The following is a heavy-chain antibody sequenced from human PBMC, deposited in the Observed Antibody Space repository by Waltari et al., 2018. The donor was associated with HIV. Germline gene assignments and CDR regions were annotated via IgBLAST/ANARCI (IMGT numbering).Heavy chain of an antibody. CDR3: ARGGCSGGTCYSKSFDL. Sequence: QVQLVQSGAEMKMSGSSVKVSCKASGGTFSSYTISWVRQAPGQGLEWMGGIIPKFGTVKYAQKCQGRVTMTADESTSTVYLELTSLRSDDTAVYYCARGGCSGGTCYSKSFDLWGQGTLVTVSS. J-gene: IGHJ3*01. D-gene: IGHD2-15*01. CDR1: GGTFSSYT. CDR2: IIPKFGTV. V-gene: IGHV1-69*01.